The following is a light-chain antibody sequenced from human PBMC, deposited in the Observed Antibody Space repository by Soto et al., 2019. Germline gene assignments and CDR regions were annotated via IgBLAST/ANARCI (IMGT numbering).Light chain of an antibody. CDR3: HQRQSWPRT. V-gene: IGKV3-11*01. Sequence: EIVMTQSPATLSVSPGERATLSFRASQSVSSNLAWYQQKPGQAPRLLIYLTSNRAAGIPARFSGSGSGTDFTLTISDVEPEDFAVYYCHQRQSWPRTFGQRTKVDI. CDR2: LTS. CDR1: QSVSSN. J-gene: IGKJ1*01.